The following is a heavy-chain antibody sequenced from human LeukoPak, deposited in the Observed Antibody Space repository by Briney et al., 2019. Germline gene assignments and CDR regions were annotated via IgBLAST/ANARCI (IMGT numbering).Heavy chain of an antibody. Sequence: ASVTVSCKASGYTFTSCDINWVRQAAGQGLEWMGWMNPNSGNTGYGQSFQGRITMTRDISIGTAYMELSNLTSEDTAIYYCTRGSSGRRDNWGQGTLVTVSA. V-gene: IGHV1-8*01. CDR1: GYTFTSCD. CDR3: TRGSSGRRDN. CDR2: MNPNSGNT. D-gene: IGHD6-19*01. J-gene: IGHJ4*02.